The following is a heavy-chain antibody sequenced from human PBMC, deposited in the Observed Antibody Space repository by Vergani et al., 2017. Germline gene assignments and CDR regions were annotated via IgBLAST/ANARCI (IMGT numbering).Heavy chain of an antibody. D-gene: IGHD2-15*01. V-gene: IGHV3-21*01. CDR3: AGYCSGGSCYESGDAFDI. J-gene: IGHJ3*02. CDR1: GFTFCSYS. Sequence: EVQLVESGGGLVKPGGSLRLSCAASGFTFCSYSMNWVRQAPGKGLEWVSSISSSSSYIYYADSVKGRFTISRDNAKNSLYLQMNSLRAEDTAVYYCAGYCSGGSCYESGDAFDIWGQGTMVTASS. CDR2: ISSSSSYI.